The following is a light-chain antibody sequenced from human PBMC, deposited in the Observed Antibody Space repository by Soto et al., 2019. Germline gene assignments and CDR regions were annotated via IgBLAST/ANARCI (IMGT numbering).Light chain of an antibody. J-gene: IGKJ1*01. V-gene: IGKV3-20*01. CDR1: QSVSSSY. Sequence: EIVLTQSPGTLSLSPGERATLSCRASQSVSSSYLAWYQQKPGQAPRLLIYGASNRATGIPDRFSGSGSGTDVTLTINRLEPEDFAVYYCHLYGNSLRTFGQGTKVEIK. CDR2: GAS. CDR3: HLYGNSLRT.